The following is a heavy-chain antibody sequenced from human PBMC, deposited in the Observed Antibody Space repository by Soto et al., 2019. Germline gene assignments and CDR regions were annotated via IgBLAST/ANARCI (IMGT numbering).Heavy chain of an antibody. J-gene: IGHJ3*02. Sequence: KFSKNLELTRAVSAASLGRGLIPCAGLRLPPGKGLEWIASIKYSGTTFYNPSLKSRVTLSVDTSKNQFALKLSSVTAAETAVYYCARHGITGSYYDAFDIWGQGTMVTVS. CDR2: IKYSGTT. D-gene: IGHD1-26*01. V-gene: IGHV4-39*01. CDR1: AASLGRGLIP. CDR3: ARHGITGSYYDAFDI.